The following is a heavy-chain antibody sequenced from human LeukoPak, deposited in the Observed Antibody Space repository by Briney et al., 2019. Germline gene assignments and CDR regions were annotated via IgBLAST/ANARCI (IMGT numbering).Heavy chain of an antibody. J-gene: IGHJ4*02. V-gene: IGHV4-4*02. CDR3: ASGGWFGSRYFDY. CDR2: IYHSGST. CDR1: GGSISSSNW. D-gene: IGHD3-10*01. Sequence: PSGTLSLTCAVSGGSISSSNWWSWVRQPPGKGLEWIGEIYHSGSTNYNPSLKSRVTISVDTSKNQFSLRLSSVTAADTAVYYCASGGWFGSRYFDYWGQGTLVTVSS.